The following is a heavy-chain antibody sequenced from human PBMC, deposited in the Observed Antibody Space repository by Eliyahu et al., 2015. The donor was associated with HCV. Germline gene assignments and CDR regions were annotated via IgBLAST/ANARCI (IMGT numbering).Heavy chain of an antibody. CDR3: ARGLGRGSLDV. D-gene: IGHD2-15*01. V-gene: IGHV3-7*03. J-gene: IGHJ6*04. Sequence: KGLEWVANMNQAGNQKYYVDSVRGRFTVSRDNAKNSLSLQIDSVRAEDTAVYYCARGLGRGSLDVWGKGTTVTVSS. CDR2: MNQAGNQK.